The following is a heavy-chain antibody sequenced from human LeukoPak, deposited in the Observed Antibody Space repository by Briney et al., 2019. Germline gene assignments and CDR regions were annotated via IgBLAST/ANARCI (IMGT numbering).Heavy chain of an antibody. V-gene: IGHV3-23*01. CDR1: GFTFSSYA. CDR2: ISGSGEST. Sequence: GGSLRLSCAASGFTFSSYAMTWVRQAPGRGLEWVSEISGSGESTYYGDSVKGRFTISRDNSKNTLYLQMNSLRAGDTAIYYCAREHWDFDYWGQGTLVTVSS. D-gene: IGHD7-27*01. CDR3: AREHWDFDY. J-gene: IGHJ4*02.